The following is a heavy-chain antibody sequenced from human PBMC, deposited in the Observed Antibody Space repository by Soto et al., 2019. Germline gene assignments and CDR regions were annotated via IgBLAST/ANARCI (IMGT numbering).Heavy chain of an antibody. CDR1: GYRFTSYG. CDR2: INAYNGNT. D-gene: IGHD3-16*01. J-gene: IGHJ6*02. CDR3: AMVDVYVTPSPQDV. V-gene: IGHV1-18*01. Sequence: ASVKVSCKASGYRFTSYGIGWVRQAPGQGLEWMGWINAYNGNTNYAQILQGRVTLTTDTSTSTAYMELRSLRSNDTAVYYCAMVDVYVTPSPQDVWGQGTTVTVSS.